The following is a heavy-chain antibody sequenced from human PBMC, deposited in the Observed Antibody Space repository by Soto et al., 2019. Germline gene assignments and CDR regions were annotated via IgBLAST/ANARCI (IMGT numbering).Heavy chain of an antibody. CDR3: AHGSYYHGSGSYRLSGYFDY. V-gene: IGHV2-5*02. CDR1: GFSPSTSGVG. D-gene: IGHD3-10*01. CDR2: IYWDDDK. J-gene: IGHJ4*02. Sequence: ASGPTLVNPTQTLTLTCTFPGFSPSTSGVGVGWIRQPPGKALEWLALIYWDDDKRYSPSLKSRLTITKDTSKNQVVLTMTNMDPVDTATYHCAHGSYYHGSGSYRLSGYFDYWGQGTLVTVSS.